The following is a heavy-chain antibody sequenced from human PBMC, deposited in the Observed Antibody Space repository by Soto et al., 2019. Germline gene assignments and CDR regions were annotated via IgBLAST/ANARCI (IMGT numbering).Heavy chain of an antibody. CDR1: GGSISSYY. Sequence: SETLSLTCTVSGGSISSYYLSWMRQPPGKGLECIAYIYYTGTTAYNSSLKSRVTISLDTPKNQFSLSLRSVTPADTAVYYCARSYSSSGYYYYGMDVWGQGTTVTVYS. CDR2: IYYTGTT. J-gene: IGHJ6*02. CDR3: ARSYSSSGYYYYGMDV. V-gene: IGHV4-59*01. D-gene: IGHD3-22*01.